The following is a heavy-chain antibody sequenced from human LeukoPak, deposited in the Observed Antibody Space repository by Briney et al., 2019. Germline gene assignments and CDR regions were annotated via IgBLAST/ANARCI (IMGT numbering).Heavy chain of an antibody. CDR2: IKQDGSEK. CDR3: ARDMITIFGVAPDY. Sequence: GGSLRLSCAASGFTFSSYWMSCVREAPGEGLECVANIKQDGSEKYYVDSVKGRFTISRDNAKNSRYLQMNSLRAEDTAVYYCARDMITIFGVAPDYWGQGTLVTVSS. CDR1: GFTFSSYW. J-gene: IGHJ4*02. D-gene: IGHD3-3*01. V-gene: IGHV3-7*01.